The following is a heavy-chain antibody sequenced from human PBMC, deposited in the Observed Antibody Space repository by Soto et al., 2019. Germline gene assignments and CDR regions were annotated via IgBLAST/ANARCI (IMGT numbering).Heavy chain of an antibody. J-gene: IGHJ4*02. CDR2: IYHSGSP. CDR1: GGSVSSGVYY. D-gene: IGHD1-26*01. Sequence: PSETLSLTCTVSGGSVSSGVYYWSCIRQPPGKGLEWIGYIYHSGSPNYNPSLKSRVTISVDTSKNQFSLKLSSVTAADTAVYYCAREFGSYPYYFDYWGQGTLVTVSS. CDR3: AREFGSYPYYFDY. V-gene: IGHV4-61*08.